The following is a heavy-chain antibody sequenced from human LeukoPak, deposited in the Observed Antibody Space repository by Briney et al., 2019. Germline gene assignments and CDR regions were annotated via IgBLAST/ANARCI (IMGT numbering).Heavy chain of an antibody. CDR3: ARGDTIFGVVTQSPYYGMDV. D-gene: IGHD3-3*01. CDR2: ISAYNGNT. CDR1: GYTFTSYG. V-gene: IGHV1-18*01. Sequence: ASVKVSCKASGYTFTSYGISWVRQAPGQGLEWMGWISAYNGNTNYAQKLQGRVTMTTDTSTSTAYMELRSPRSDDTAVYYCARGDTIFGVVTQSPYYGMDVWGQGTTVTVSS. J-gene: IGHJ6*02.